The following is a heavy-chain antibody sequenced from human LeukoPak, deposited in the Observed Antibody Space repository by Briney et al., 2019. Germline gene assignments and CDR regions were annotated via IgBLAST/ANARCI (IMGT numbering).Heavy chain of an antibody. CDR2: ISGSGGST. V-gene: IGHV3-23*01. CDR1: GFTFSSYA. J-gene: IGHJ6*02. CDR3: AKVRVSSSWYYYYGMDV. D-gene: IGHD6-13*01. Sequence: GGSLRLSCAASGFTFSSYAMSWVRQAPGKGLESVSAISGSGGSTYYADSVKGRFTISRDNSKNTLYLQMNSLRAEDTAVYYCAKVRVSSSWYYYYGMDVWGQGTTVTVSS.